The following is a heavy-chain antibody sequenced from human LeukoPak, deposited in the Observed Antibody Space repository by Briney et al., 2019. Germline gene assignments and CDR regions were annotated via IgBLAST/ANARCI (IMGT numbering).Heavy chain of an antibody. Sequence: SETLFLTCTVSGGSISSSSYYWGWIRQPPGKGLEWIGSVHYSGTTYYNPSVRSRVTISVHTSKTRFSLKLSSVTAADTAVYYCARHGSPGGYYYDYWGQGTLVTVSS. CDR1: GGSISSSSYY. D-gene: IGHD3-3*01. V-gene: IGHV4-39*01. CDR2: VHYSGTT. J-gene: IGHJ4*02. CDR3: ARHGSPGGYYYDY.